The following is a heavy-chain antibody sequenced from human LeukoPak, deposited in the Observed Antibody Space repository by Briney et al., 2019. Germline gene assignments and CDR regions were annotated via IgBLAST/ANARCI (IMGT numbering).Heavy chain of an antibody. J-gene: IGHJ6*03. CDR1: GGSISSSSYY. CDR3: ARGLRSHYYYYYYMDV. CDR2: IYYSGCT. Sequence: SETLSLTCTVSGGSISSSSYYWGWIRQPPGKGLEWIGSIYYSGCTYYNPSLKSRVTISVDTSKNQFSLKLSSVTAADTAVYYCARGLRSHYYYYYYMDVWGKGTTVTVSS. D-gene: IGHD4-17*01. V-gene: IGHV4-39*01.